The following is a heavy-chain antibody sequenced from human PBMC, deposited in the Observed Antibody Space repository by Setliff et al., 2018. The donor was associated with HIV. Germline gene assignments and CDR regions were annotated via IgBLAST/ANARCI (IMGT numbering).Heavy chain of an antibody. D-gene: IGHD4-4*01. J-gene: IGHJ5*02. CDR1: GGSISSSNYY. CDR2: IFYSGNT. Sequence: PSETLSLTCTVSGGSISSSNYYWSWIRQHPGKGLEWIGYIFYSGNTYYNPSLKSRVTISVDTSKNQFSLKLSSVTAADTAVYYCARDLTSNSNCFEPWGQGTQVTVSS. CDR3: ARDLTSNSNCFEP. V-gene: IGHV4-31*03.